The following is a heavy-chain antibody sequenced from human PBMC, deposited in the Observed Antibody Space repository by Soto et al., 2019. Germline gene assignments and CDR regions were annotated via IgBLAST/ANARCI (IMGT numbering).Heavy chain of an antibody. V-gene: IGHV1-18*01. D-gene: IGHD2-2*01. CDR2: ISAYNGNT. CDR3: ASSISGYCSSTSCQIDY. CDR1: GYTFTSYG. J-gene: IGHJ4*02. Sequence: ASLKVSCKASGYTFTSYGISWVRQAPGQGLEWMGWISAYNGNTNYAQKLQGRVTMTTDTSTSTAYMELRSLRSDDTAVYYCASSISGYCSSTSCQIDYWGQGTLVTVSS.